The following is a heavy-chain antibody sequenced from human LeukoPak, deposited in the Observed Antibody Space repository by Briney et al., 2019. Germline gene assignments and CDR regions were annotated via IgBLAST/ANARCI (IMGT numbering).Heavy chain of an antibody. CDR2: IWYDGSNK. J-gene: IGHJ4*02. CDR3: ARAGVGAIYYFDY. V-gene: IGHV3-33*08. D-gene: IGHD1-26*01. Sequence: GGSLRLSCAASGFTFSDFAMNWVRQAPGKGLEWVALIWYDGSNKYYADSVRGRFTISRDNSKNTLYLQMKSLRVEDTAVYYCARAGVGAIYYFDYWGQGTLVSVSS. CDR1: GFTFSDFA.